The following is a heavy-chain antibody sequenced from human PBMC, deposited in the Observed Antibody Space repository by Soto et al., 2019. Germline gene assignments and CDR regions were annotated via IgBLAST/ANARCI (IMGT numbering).Heavy chain of an antibody. CDR3: AGDGDGRGLPSDGFHS. CDR1: GGSISGQH. V-gene: IGHV4-4*07. J-gene: IGHJ5*01. Sequence: PSETLSLTCTASGGSISGQHWDWLRQPDGKGLEWIGRMYSIGIPNYNTSLERRVTMSLDTSKNQFSLKLRSVTAADTAIYFCAGDGDGRGLPSDGFHSWGQETPQTVSS. CDR2: MYSIGIP. D-gene: IGHD3-10*01.